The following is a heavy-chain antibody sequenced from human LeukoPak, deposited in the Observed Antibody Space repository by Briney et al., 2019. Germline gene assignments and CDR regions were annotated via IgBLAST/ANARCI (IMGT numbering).Heavy chain of an antibody. Sequence: VASVKVSCMASGGTFSSYAISWVRQAPGQGLEWMGSFIPILGIANYAQKFQGRVTITADKSTSTAYMELSSLRSEDTVVYYCARGKVVTAGQFGYWGQGTLVTVSS. J-gene: IGHJ4*02. CDR3: ARGKVVTAGQFGY. CDR2: FIPILGIA. V-gene: IGHV1-69*04. D-gene: IGHD2-21*02. CDR1: GGTFSSYA.